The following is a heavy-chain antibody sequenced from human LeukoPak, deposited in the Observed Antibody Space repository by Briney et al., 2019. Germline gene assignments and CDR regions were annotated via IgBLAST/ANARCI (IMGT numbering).Heavy chain of an antibody. CDR3: ARVRGYYYDSSGYSFGEFDY. Sequence: PSETLSLTCTVSGGSINSYYWSWIRQPPGKGLEWIGYIYYSGNTNYNPSLRSRVTISVDTSKNQFSLKLISLTAADTAVYYCARVRGYYYDSSGYSFGEFDYWGQGTLVTVSS. D-gene: IGHD3-22*01. J-gene: IGHJ4*02. V-gene: IGHV4-59*12. CDR1: GGSINSYY. CDR2: IYYSGNT.